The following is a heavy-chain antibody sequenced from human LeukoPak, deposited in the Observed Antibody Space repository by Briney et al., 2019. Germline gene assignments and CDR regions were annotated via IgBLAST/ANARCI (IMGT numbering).Heavy chain of an antibody. Sequence: PGGSLLLSCAASGFTFSSYAMTWVRQPPGKGLEGVSSITGSTGSTYYADSVKGRFTISRDNSKNTLYLQMNSLRAEDTAVYYCAKRYSGSSGLYNFDYWGQGTLVTVSS. V-gene: IGHV3-23*01. CDR3: AKRYSGSSGLYNFDY. J-gene: IGHJ4*02. CDR2: ITGSTGST. CDR1: GFTFSSYA. D-gene: IGHD1-26*01.